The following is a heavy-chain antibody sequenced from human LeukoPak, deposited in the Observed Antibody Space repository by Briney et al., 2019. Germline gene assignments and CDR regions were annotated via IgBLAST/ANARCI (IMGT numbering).Heavy chain of an antibody. CDR2: TYYTSKWYN. J-gene: IGHJ3*02. Sequence: SQTLSLTCAISGDSFSSNSAAWNWIRQSPSRGLEWLGRTYYTSKWYNDYALSVKSRITINPDTSKNQFSLQLNSVTPEDTAVYYCARDFRSHGAFDIWGQGTMVTLSS. V-gene: IGHV6-1*01. CDR3: ARDFRSHGAFDI. CDR1: GDSFSSNSAA.